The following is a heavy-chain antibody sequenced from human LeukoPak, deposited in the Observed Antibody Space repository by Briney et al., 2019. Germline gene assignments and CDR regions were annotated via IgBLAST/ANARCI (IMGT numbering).Heavy chain of an antibody. CDR1: GYSFTTYV. Sequence: ASVKVSCKASGYSFTTYVITWVRQAPGQGPEWLGWINPQNGDPNFAQRFQSRVTMTTDTSTNTDYMELRSLTSDDTAVYYCARACTTSITQWCFSDFWGQGTLVTVSS. D-gene: IGHD2-8*01. J-gene: IGHJ4*02. CDR3: ARACTTSITQWCFSDF. V-gene: IGHV1-18*04. CDR2: INPQNGDP.